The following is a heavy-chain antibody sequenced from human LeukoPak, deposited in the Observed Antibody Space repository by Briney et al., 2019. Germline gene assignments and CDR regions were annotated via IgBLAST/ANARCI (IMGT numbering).Heavy chain of an antibody. CDR1: GGSFSGYY. CDR3: ARRLCGGDCYSTFSY. Sequence: PSETLSLTCAVYGGSFSGYYWSWIRQPPGKGLEWIGETNHSGSTNYNPSLKSRVTISVDTSKNQFSLKLSSVTAADTAVYYCARRLCGGDCYSTFSYWGQGTLVTVSS. D-gene: IGHD2-21*02. J-gene: IGHJ4*02. V-gene: IGHV4-34*01. CDR2: TNHSGST.